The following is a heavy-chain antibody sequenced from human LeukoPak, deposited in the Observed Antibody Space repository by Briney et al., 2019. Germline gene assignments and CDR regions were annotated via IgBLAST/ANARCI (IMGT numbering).Heavy chain of an antibody. Sequence: PSETLSLTCTVSGGSMRSYSWSWIRQPAGKGLEWIGRIYSSGNTNYNPSLKSRVTMSVDTSKNQFSLKLTSVTAADAAFYYCAREGPDSGRRYYFDYGGRGILVTVSS. CDR3: AREGPDSGRRYYFDY. V-gene: IGHV4-4*07. D-gene: IGHD6-13*01. J-gene: IGHJ4*02. CDR1: GGSMRSYS. CDR2: IYSSGNT.